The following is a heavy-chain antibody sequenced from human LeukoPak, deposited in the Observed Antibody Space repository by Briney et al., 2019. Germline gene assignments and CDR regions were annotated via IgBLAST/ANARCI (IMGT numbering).Heavy chain of an antibody. CDR1: GFAFSKYG. CDR2: ISGSGVST. D-gene: IGHD4-23*01. Sequence: GGSLRLSCAASGFAFSKYGMTWVRQAPGKGLEWVSGISGSGVSTYYADSVKGRFTISRDNSKNTLFLQMNSLRAEDTAVYYCAKGGGWLYYFDYWGQGTLVTVSS. J-gene: IGHJ4*02. CDR3: AKGGGWLYYFDY. V-gene: IGHV3-23*01.